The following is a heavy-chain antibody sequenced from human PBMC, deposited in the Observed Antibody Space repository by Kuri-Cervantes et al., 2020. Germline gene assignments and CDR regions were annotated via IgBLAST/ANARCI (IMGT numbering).Heavy chain of an antibody. CDR1: GCAFSSSG. Sequence: GESLKTLWAPCGCAFSSSGKHWVRQAPGKGLEWGAVLWDDGSNKHYVDSVKGRFTISRDNSKNTLYLQMNSLRVEDTAVYYCVSLFVVVPAARRDAFDIWGQGTMVTVSS. CDR3: VSLFVVVPAARRDAFDI. V-gene: IGHV3-33*01. CDR2: LWDDGSNK. J-gene: IGHJ3*02. D-gene: IGHD2-2*01.